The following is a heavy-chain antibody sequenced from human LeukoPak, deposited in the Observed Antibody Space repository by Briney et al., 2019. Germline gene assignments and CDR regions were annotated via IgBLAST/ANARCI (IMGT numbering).Heavy chain of an antibody. D-gene: IGHD3-10*01. CDR3: ARGSPNYYGSGSYFDY. CDR2: IYYSGGT. Sequence: PSETLSLTCTVSGGSISSYYWSWIRQPLGKGLEGIGYIYYSGGTNYNPSLKRRGTISVDTSQTQFSLQLSSVTAADTAVYYCARGSPNYYGSGSYFDYWGQGTLVTVSS. CDR1: GGSISSYY. J-gene: IGHJ4*02. V-gene: IGHV4-59*01.